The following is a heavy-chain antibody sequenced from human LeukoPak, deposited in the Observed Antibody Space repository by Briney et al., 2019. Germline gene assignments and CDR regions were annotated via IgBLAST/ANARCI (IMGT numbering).Heavy chain of an antibody. J-gene: IGHJ4*02. CDR1: GFTFSSYW. Sequence: GGSLRLSCAASGFTFSSYWMSWVRQAPGKGLEWVANIKQDGSEKYYVDSVKGRFTISRDNAKNSLYLQMNSLRAEDTAVYYCARDVTPTYYDYVWGSYRLAEPLDYWGQGTLVTVSS. D-gene: IGHD3-16*02. CDR3: ARDVTPTYYDYVWGSYRLAEPLDY. CDR2: IKQDGSEK. V-gene: IGHV3-7*01.